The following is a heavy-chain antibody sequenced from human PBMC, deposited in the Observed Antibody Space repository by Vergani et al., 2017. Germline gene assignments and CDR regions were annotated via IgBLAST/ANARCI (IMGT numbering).Heavy chain of an antibody. D-gene: IGHD5-12*01. CDR2: IYYSGST. V-gene: IGHV4-59*01. CDR3: ARMDIVATSSDY. J-gene: IGHJ4*02. Sequence: QVQLQESGPGLVKPSETLSLTCTVSGGSISSYYWSWIRQPPGKGLEWIGYIYYSGSTNYNPSLKSRVTISVDTSKNQFSLKLSSVTAADTAVYYCARMDIVATSSDYWGQGTLVTVSS. CDR1: GGSISSYY.